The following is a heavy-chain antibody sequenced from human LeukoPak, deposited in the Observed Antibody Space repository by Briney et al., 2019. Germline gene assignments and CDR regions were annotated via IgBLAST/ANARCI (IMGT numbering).Heavy chain of an antibody. V-gene: IGHV4-34*01. J-gene: IGHJ4*02. D-gene: IGHD5-24*01. CDR1: GGSSSGYY. Sequence: PSGTLSLTCAVYGGSSSGYYWSWIRQPPGKGLEWIGEINHSGSTNYNPSLKSRVTISVDTSKNQFSLKLSSVTAADTAVYYCARGYQRWQTHWGQGTLVTVSS. CDR2: INHSGST. CDR3: ARGYQRWQTH.